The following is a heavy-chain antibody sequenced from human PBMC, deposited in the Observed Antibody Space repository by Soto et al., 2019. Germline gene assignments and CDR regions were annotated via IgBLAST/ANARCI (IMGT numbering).Heavy chain of an antibody. V-gene: IGHV3-9*01. CDR2: ISWNSGSI. CDR1: GFTFSSYG. Sequence: GGSLRLSCAASGFTFSSYGMHWVRQAPGKGLEWVSGISWNSGSIGYADSVKGRFTISRDNAKNSLYLQMNSLRAEDTALYYCAKSYASDAFDIWGQGTMVTVSS. D-gene: IGHD3-16*01. J-gene: IGHJ3*02. CDR3: AKSYASDAFDI.